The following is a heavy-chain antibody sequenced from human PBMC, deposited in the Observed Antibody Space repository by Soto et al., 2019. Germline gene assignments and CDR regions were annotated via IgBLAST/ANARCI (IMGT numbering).Heavy chain of an antibody. V-gene: IGHV4-31*03. CDR2: IYYTGST. CDR1: GASISSGNYY. J-gene: IGHJ4*02. CDR3: ARGREEAGGPFDY. Sequence: QVQLQESGPGLVKPSQTLSLTCSVSGASISSGNYYWSWIRQHPGKGLEWIGYIYYTGSTYYNPSLRSRITISEAMSKNHFYLRLSSVTAADTAVYYCARGREEAGGPFDYWGQGTLVTVSS. D-gene: IGHD3-10*01.